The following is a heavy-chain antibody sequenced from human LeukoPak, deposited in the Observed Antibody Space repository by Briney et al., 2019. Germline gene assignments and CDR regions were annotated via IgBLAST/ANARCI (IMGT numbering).Heavy chain of an antibody. CDR3: ARERTLSGLAWGFDI. Sequence: SQTLSLTCAISGDSVFSVSASWNWIRQSPSRGLEWLGRTYYRSKWYSDYAVAVKSRININPDTSKNEFFLQLNSVTPEDAAVYFCARERTLSGLAWGFDIWGQGKVVTVPS. CDR2: TYYRSKWYS. CDR1: GDSVFSVSAS. J-gene: IGHJ3*02. V-gene: IGHV6-1*01. D-gene: IGHD7-27*01.